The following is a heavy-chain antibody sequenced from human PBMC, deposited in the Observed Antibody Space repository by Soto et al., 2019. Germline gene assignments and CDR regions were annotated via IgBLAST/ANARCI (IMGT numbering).Heavy chain of an antibody. CDR3: ASARHIGP. D-gene: IGHD2-21*01. V-gene: IGHV3-7*01. CDR2: IKQDGSER. Sequence: GGSLRLSXAASGFTFGNYWMSWVRQAPGKGPEWVANIKQDGSERNYVGSVKGRFTISRDNAENSLYLQMNSLRVEDTGVYYCASARHIGPWGQGTLVTVSS. J-gene: IGHJ5*02. CDR1: GFTFGNYW.